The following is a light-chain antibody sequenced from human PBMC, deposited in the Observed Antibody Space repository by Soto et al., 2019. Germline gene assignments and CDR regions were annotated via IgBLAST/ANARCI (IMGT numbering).Light chain of an antibody. CDR1: SGHNTYA. V-gene: IGLV4-69*01. Sequence: QSVLTQSPSAAASLGASVTLTCTLSSGHNTYAVAWHQQQPEKGPRYLMKLNSDGSHSKGDVIPDRFSGSSSGVERYLVISSLQSEDEADYYGQTWGTGIQVFGGGTKLTVL. CDR2: LNSDGSH. J-gene: IGLJ3*02. CDR3: QTWGTGIQV.